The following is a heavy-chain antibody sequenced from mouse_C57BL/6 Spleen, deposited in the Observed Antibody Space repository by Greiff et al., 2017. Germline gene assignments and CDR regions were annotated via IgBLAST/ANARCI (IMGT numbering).Heavy chain of an antibody. V-gene: IGHV1-82*01. D-gene: IGHD1-1*01. CDR3: ARSHITTVVAPAY. J-gene: IGHJ3*01. Sequence: VQLQQSGPELVKPGASVKISCKASGYAFSSSWMNWVKQRPGKGLEWIGRIYPGDGDTNYNGKFKGKATLTADKSSSTAYMQLSSLTSEDSAVYFCARSHITTVVAPAYWGQGTLVTVSA. CDR1: GYAFSSSW. CDR2: IYPGDGDT.